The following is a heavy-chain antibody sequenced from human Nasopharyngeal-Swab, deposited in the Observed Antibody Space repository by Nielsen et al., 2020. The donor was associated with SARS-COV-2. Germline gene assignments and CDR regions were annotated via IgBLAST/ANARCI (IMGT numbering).Heavy chain of an antibody. D-gene: IGHD3-16*02. CDR3: ARDRYLAR. V-gene: IGHV3-48*01. CDR1: GFTFSTYS. CDR2: ISGSGTI. Sequence: LKISCAASGFTFSTYSMNWVRQAPGKGLEWISYISGSGTIYYTDSVKGRFTISRDNAKNSLYLQMNSLRAEDTALYYCARDRYLARWGHGTLVTVSS. J-gene: IGHJ4*01.